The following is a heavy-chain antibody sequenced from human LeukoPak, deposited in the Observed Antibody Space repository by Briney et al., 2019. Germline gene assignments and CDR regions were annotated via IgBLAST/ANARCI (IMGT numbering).Heavy chain of an antibody. Sequence: GESLKISCKGSGYSFTSYWIGWVRQMPGKGLEWMGIIYPGDSDTTYSPSFQGQVTISADKSISTAYLQWSSLKASDTAMYHCARSDYETSGYYSHWGQGTLVTVSS. CDR1: GYSFTSYW. CDR2: IYPGDSDT. D-gene: IGHD3-22*01. J-gene: IGHJ4*02. CDR3: ARSDYETSGYYSH. V-gene: IGHV5-51*01.